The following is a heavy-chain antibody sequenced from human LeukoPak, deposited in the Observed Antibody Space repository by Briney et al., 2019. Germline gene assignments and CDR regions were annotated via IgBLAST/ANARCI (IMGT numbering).Heavy chain of an antibody. J-gene: IGHJ3*02. D-gene: IGHD4-17*01. Sequence: GGSLRLSCAASGFTVSSNYMSWARQAPGKGLEWVSVIYSGGSTYYADSVKGRFTISRDNSKNTLYLQMNSLRAEDTAVYYCARLTYGDYAFDIWGQGTMVTVSS. V-gene: IGHV3-66*01. CDR2: IYSGGST. CDR1: GFTVSSNY. CDR3: ARLTYGDYAFDI.